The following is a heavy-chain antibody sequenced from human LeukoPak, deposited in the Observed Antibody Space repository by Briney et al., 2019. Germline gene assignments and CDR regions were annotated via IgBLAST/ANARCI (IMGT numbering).Heavy chain of an antibody. Sequence: GRSLRLSCAASGFTFSDYYMSWIRQAPGKWMEWDSYISSSSSYTNYADSVKGRFTISRDNAKNSLYLQMNSLRADDTAVYYCAKEGFCSSTSCYGEAFDIWGQGTMVTVSS. V-gene: IGHV3-11*05. CDR3: AKEGFCSSTSCYGEAFDI. CDR2: ISSSSSYT. CDR1: GFTFSDYY. D-gene: IGHD2-2*01. J-gene: IGHJ3*02.